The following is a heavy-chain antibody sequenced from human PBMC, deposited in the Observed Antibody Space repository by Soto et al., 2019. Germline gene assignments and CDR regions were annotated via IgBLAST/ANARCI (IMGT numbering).Heavy chain of an antibody. Sequence: SETLSLTCTVSGGSISSYYWSWIRQPPGKGLEWIGYIYYSGSTNYNPSLKSRVTISVDTSKNQFSLKLSSVTAADTAVYYCARGIRGSGYVVYYYYGMDVWGQGTTVTVYS. CDR2: IYYSGST. J-gene: IGHJ6*02. CDR1: GGSISSYY. D-gene: IGHD5-12*01. V-gene: IGHV4-59*01. CDR3: ARGIRGSGYVVYYYYGMDV.